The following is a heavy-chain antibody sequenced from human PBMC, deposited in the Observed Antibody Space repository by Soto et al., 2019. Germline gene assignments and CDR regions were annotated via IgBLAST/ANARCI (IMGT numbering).Heavy chain of an antibody. Sequence: ASVKVSCKASGYTFTSYGISWVRQAPGQGLEWMGWISAYNGNTNYAQKLQGRVTMTTDTSTSTAYMELRSLRSDDTAVYYCARDREEDYGDYFDAFDIWGQGTMVTVSS. CDR1: GYTFTSYG. CDR3: ARDREEDYGDYFDAFDI. J-gene: IGHJ3*02. CDR2: ISAYNGNT. V-gene: IGHV1-18*01. D-gene: IGHD4-17*01.